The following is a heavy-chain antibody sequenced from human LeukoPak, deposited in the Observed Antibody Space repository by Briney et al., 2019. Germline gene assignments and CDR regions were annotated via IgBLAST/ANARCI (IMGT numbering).Heavy chain of an antibody. D-gene: IGHD3-10*01. CDR1: GGSFSGYY. V-gene: IGHV4-34*01. J-gene: IGHJ5*02. Sequence: PSETLSLTCAVYGGSFSGYYWSWIRQPPGKGLEWIGEINHSGRTKYNPSLKSRVTISVDTSKNQFSLKLSSVTAADTAVYYCAKSLYGSGSYYNWFDPWGQGTLVTVSS. CDR2: INHSGRT. CDR3: AKSLYGSGSYYNWFDP.